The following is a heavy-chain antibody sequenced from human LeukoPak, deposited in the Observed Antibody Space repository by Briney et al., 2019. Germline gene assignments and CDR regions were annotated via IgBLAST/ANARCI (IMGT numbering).Heavy chain of an antibody. CDR1: GYSISSGSY. CDR2: IYRSGST. Sequence: SETLSLTCTVSGYSISSGSYWDWIRQPPGKGLEWIGTIYRSGSTNYNPSLKSRVTISVDTSKNQFSLKLSSVTAADTAVYYCARNSNYYYYYGMDVWGQGTTVTVSS. CDR3: ARNSNYYYYYGMDV. D-gene: IGHD4-11*01. V-gene: IGHV4-38-2*02. J-gene: IGHJ6*02.